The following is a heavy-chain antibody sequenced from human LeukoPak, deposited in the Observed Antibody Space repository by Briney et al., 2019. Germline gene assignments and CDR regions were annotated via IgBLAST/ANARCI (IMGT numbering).Heavy chain of an antibody. CDR1: GGFIGSFY. V-gene: IGHV4-59*01. CDR2: IYYGGST. D-gene: IGHD3-3*01. J-gene: IGHJ3*02. CDR3: ARASAGDFWSGYYTGNDAFDI. Sequence: SETLSLTCTVSGGFIGSFYWNWIRQPPGKGLEWIGHIYYGGSTNYNPSLKSRVTISVDTSKNQFSLKLSSVTAADTAVYYCARASAGDFWSGYYTGNDAFDIWGQGTMVTVSS.